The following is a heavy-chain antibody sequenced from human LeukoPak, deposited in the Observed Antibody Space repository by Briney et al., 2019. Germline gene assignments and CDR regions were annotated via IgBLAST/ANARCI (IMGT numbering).Heavy chain of an antibody. CDR1: GGTFSSYA. V-gene: IGHV1-69*05. Sequence: SVKVSCXASGGTFSSYAISWVRQAPGQGLEWMGRIIPIFGTANYAQKFQGRVTITTDESTSTAYMELSSLRSEDTAVYYCAREQKPQYSSSWYSYFQHWGQGTLVTVSS. J-gene: IGHJ1*01. CDR3: AREQKPQYSSSWYSYFQH. CDR2: IIPIFGTA. D-gene: IGHD6-13*01.